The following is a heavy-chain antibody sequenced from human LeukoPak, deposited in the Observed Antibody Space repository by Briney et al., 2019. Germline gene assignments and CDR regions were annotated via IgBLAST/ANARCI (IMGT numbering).Heavy chain of an antibody. CDR2: FDPADGEA. CDR3: ATDRYQPLSVFDY. V-gene: IGHV1-24*01. CDR1: GYTLTEVS. Sequence: ALVKVSCKVSGYTLTEVSIHWVRQAPGKGLEWMGGFDPADGEAIYAQKFQGRVTLTEDTATDTAYMELSSLRSEDTAVYYCATDRYQPLSVFDYWGQGTLVTVSS. J-gene: IGHJ4*02. D-gene: IGHD2-2*01.